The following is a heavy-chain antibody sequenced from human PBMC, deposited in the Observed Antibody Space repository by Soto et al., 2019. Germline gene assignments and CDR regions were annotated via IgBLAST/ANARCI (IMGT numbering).Heavy chain of an antibody. V-gene: IGHV4-30-4*01. CDR1: GGSISSGNYY. Sequence: QVQLQESGPGLVKPSQTLSLTCTVSGGSISSGNYYWSWIRQPPGKGLEWIGYIYYSGSTYYNPSLKSRVTISIDTSKYQFSLKLSSVTAADTAVYYCARVRDYDSCGYAGPCFDYWGQGTLVTVSS. CDR3: ARVRDYDSCGYAGPCFDY. D-gene: IGHD3-22*01. CDR2: IYYSGST. J-gene: IGHJ4*02.